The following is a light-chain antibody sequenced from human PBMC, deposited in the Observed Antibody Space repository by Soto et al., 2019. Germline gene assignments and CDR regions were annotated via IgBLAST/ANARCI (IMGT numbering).Light chain of an antibody. CDR1: SSDVGGYNY. V-gene: IGLV2-14*03. Sequence: QAALTQPASVSGSPGQSITISCTGTSSDVGGYNYVSWYQQHPGKAPKLMIYDVSNRPSGVSNRFSGSKSGNTASLTISGIQPEDEADYYCCSYTTSNTRQIVFGTGTKLTVL. J-gene: IGLJ1*01. CDR2: DVS. CDR3: CSYTTSNTRQIV.